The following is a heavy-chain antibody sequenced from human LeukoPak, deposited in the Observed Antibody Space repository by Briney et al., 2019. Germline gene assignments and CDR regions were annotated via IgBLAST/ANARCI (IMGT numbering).Heavy chain of an antibody. CDR1: GYTFTSYG. V-gene: IGHV1-18*01. J-gene: IGHJ5*02. D-gene: IGHD3-3*01. Sequence: ASVKVSCKASGYTFTSYGISWVRQAPGQGLEWMGWISAYNGNTNYAQKLQGRVTMTTDTSTSTAYMELRSLRSDDTAVYYCARDYRLRFLEWPNRQGNWFDPWGQGTLVTVSS. CDR3: ARDYRLRFLEWPNRQGNWFDP. CDR2: ISAYNGNT.